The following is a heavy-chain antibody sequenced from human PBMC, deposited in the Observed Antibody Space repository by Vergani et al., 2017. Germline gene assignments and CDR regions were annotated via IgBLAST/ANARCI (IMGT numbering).Heavy chain of an antibody. Sequence: QVQLVESGGGVVQPGRSLRLSCAASGFTFNQYGMHWVRQAPGKGLEWVAVTWYDGNNKQYADSVKGRLTISRDNSKSTMYLQMNSLRDEDTGVYYCARDLRLLYNRFDAWGQGTLVTVSS. J-gene: IGHJ5*02. CDR2: TWYDGNNK. CDR3: ARDLRLLYNRFDA. V-gene: IGHV3-33*01. D-gene: IGHD1-14*01. CDR1: GFTFNQYG.